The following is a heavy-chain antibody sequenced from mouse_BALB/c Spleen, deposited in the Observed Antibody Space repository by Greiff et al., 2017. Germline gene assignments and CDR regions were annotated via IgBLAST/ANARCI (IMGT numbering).Heavy chain of an antibody. J-gene: IGHJ1*01. CDR3: ARVMGRGGYFDV. CDR1: GFSLTSYG. CDR2: IWAGGST. Sequence: QVQLKESGPGLVAPSQSLSITCTVSGFSLTSYGVHWVRQPPGKGLEWLGVIWAGGSTNYNSALMSRLSISKDNSKSQVFLKMNSLQTDDTAMYYCARVMGRGGYFDVWGEGTTVTVSS. D-gene: IGHD4-1*01. V-gene: IGHV2-9*02.